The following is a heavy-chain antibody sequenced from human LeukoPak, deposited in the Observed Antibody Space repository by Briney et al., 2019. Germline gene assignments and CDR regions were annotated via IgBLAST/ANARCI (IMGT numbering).Heavy chain of an antibody. CDR3: ARDSLMIDAFDI. D-gene: IGHD3-22*01. J-gene: IGHJ3*02. V-gene: IGHV1-46*01. Sequence: ASVKVFCKASGYTFTSYYMHWVRQAPGQGLEWMGIINPSGGSTSYAQKFQGRVTMTRDMSTSTVYMELSSLRSEDTAVYYCARDSLMIDAFDIWGQGTMVTVSS. CDR2: INPSGGST. CDR1: GYTFTSYY.